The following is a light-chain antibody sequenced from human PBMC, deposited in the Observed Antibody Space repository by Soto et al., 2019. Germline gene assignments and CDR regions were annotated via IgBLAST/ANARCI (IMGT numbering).Light chain of an antibody. CDR2: GAS. CDR3: QQYGSSPFT. J-gene: IGKJ3*01. CDR1: QSVSSSY. Sequence: EIVLTQSPGTLSLSPGERATLSCRASQSVSSSYLAWYQQKPGQAPRLLIYGASSRATGIPDRFSGSGSAKDFTLTISRLEPEDVAVYYCQQYGSSPFTFGHGTKVDIK. V-gene: IGKV3-20*01.